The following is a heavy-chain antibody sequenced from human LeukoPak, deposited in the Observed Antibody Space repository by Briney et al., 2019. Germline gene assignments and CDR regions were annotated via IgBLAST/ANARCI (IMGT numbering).Heavy chain of an antibody. CDR2: ISSSDSTI. D-gene: IGHD4-23*01. CDR3: ARDYGGSSPFDY. Sequence: PGGVLRLSCAASGFTFSRYWMHWVRQAPGKGLEWVSYISSSDSTIYYADSVKGRFTISRDNAKNSLYLQMNSLRAEDTAVYYCARDYGGSSPFDYWGQGTLVTVSS. J-gene: IGHJ4*02. V-gene: IGHV3-48*03. CDR1: GFTFSRYW.